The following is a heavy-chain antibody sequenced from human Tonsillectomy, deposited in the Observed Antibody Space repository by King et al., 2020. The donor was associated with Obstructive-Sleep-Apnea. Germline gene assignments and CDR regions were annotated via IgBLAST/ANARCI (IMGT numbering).Heavy chain of an antibody. J-gene: IGHJ4*02. CDR2: MNQDGSDK. CDR3: ARADDYGAHLDD. D-gene: IGHD4-17*01. CDR1: GFTFSSYW. Sequence: VQLVESGGGLVQPGGSLRLSCVASGFTFSSYWMSWVRQAPGKGLQWVANMNQDGSDKYYVDSVKGRFTISRDNAKNSMSLQMSSLRVEDTAVYYCARADDYGAHLDDWGQGTLVTVSS. V-gene: IGHV3-7*03.